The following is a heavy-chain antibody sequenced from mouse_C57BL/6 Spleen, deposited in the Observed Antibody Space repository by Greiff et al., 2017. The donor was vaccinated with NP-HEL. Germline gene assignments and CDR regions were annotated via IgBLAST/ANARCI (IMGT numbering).Heavy chain of an antibody. CDR1: GYTFTDYN. Sequence: VQLQQSGPELVKPGASVKMSCKASGYTFTDYNMHWVKQSHGKSLEWIGYINPNNGGTNYNQKFKGKATLTVNKSSSTAYMELRSLTSEVSAVYYCARGGAEGLGYWGQGTTLTVSS. D-gene: IGHD3-3*01. J-gene: IGHJ2*01. CDR2: INPNNGGT. CDR3: ARGGAEGLGY. V-gene: IGHV1-22*01.